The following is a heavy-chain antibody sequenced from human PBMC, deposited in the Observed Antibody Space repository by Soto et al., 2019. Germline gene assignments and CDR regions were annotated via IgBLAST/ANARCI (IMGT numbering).Heavy chain of an antibody. CDR2: ISNSGNTI. CDR3: ARDMQWLALFDM. Sequence: SLRLSCAASGFTFSDYYMSWIRQAPGKGLEWVSYISNSGNTIYYADSVKGRFTMSRDNAKSSLFLHMNSLRAEDTAIYYCARDMQWLALFDMWGQGTMVTVSS. V-gene: IGHV3-11*01. D-gene: IGHD6-19*01. J-gene: IGHJ3*02. CDR1: GFTFSDYY.